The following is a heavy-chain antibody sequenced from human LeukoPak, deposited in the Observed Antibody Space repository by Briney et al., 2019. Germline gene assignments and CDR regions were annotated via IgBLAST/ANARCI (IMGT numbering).Heavy chain of an antibody. D-gene: IGHD5-18*01. CDR2: ISYDGSNK. V-gene: IGHV3-30*03. J-gene: IGHJ4*02. CDR3: ASSVRGYSYGPLGY. Sequence: PGGSLRLSCAASGFTFSSYGMHWVRQAPGKGLEWVAVISYDGSNKYYADSVKGRFTISRDNSKNTLYLQMNSLRAEDTAVYYCASSVRGYSYGPLGYWGQGTLVTVSS. CDR1: GFTFSSYG.